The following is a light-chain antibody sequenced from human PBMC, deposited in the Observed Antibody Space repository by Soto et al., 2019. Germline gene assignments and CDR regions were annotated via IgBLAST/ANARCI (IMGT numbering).Light chain of an antibody. J-gene: IGKJ1*01. CDR2: AAS. V-gene: IGKV1-27*01. Sequence: DIQVTQSPPSLSASVGDRVTITCRASRDIDNSLAWYQQIPGKAPKLLIYAASTLQSGVPSRFRGSGSGTSFILTITTLQPEDVATYYCQKYNLAPWTFGQGTKVEV. CDR1: RDIDNS. CDR3: QKYNLAPWT.